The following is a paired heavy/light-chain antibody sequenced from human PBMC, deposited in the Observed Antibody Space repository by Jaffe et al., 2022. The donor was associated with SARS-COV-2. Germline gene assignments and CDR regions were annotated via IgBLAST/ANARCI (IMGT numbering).Heavy chain of an antibody. CDR2: INPSTGNP. V-gene: IGHV7-4-1*02. CDR1: GYTFTPYS. CDR3: ARDKRVIDFDY. Sequence: QVQLVQSGSELRKPGASVKVSCKASGYTFTPYSMNWVRQAPGQGLEWMGYINPSTGNPTYAQGFAGRFVFSVDTSVSTAYLQISGLKAEDTAVYYCARDKRVIDFDYWGQGTLVTVSS. J-gene: IGHJ4*02.
Light chain of an antibody. CDR2: DNN. Sequence: QSVLTQPPSVSAAPGQKVTISCSGSSSNIGNNYVCWYQQFPGTAPKLLIYDNNKRPSGIPDRFSGSKSGTSATLGITGLQTGDEADYYCGTWDSSLSAGVFGGGTKLTVL. CDR3: GTWDSSLSAGV. V-gene: IGLV1-51*01. CDR1: SSNIGNNY. J-gene: IGLJ2*01.